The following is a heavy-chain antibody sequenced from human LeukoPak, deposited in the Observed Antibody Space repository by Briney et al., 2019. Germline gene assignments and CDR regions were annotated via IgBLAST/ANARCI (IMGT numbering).Heavy chain of an antibody. J-gene: IGHJ6*03. D-gene: IGHD3-3*01. Sequence: PGGSLRLSCAASGITFGSYSMNWVRQAPGKGLEWVSSISSSSSYIYYADSVKGRFTISRDNAKNSLYLQMNSLRAEDTAVYYCARDLPISVFGVVTAGYMDVWGKGTTVTVSS. CDR3: ARDLPISVFGVVTAGYMDV. CDR1: GITFGSYS. CDR2: ISSSSSYI. V-gene: IGHV3-21*01.